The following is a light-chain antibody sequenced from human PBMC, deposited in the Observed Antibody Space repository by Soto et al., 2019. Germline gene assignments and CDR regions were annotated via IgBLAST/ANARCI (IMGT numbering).Light chain of an antibody. CDR2: NSN. V-gene: IGLV1-51*01. Sequence: QSVLTQPPSVSAAPGQTVTISCSGSSSNIGKNYVSWYQQFPGTAPKLLIYNSNERPSGIPDRFSGSKSGTSATLGITGLQTGDEADYYCKAWDSSLSIGVFGGGTKLTVL. CDR3: KAWDSSLSIGV. CDR1: SSNIGKNY. J-gene: IGLJ3*02.